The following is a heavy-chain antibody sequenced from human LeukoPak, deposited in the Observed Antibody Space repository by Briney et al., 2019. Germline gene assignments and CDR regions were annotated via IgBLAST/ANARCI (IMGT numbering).Heavy chain of an antibody. D-gene: IGHD3-22*01. J-gene: IGHJ4*02. V-gene: IGHV5-51*01. Sequence: GESLKISCKGSGYSFTNYWIGWVRQMPGKGLEWMGIIYPGDSDTRYSPSFQGQVTISADKSISTAYLQWSSLKASDTAMYYCARLRGERYYDSSGYLGYWGQGTLVTVSS. CDR2: IYPGDSDT. CDR1: GYSFTNYW. CDR3: ARLRGERYYDSSGYLGY.